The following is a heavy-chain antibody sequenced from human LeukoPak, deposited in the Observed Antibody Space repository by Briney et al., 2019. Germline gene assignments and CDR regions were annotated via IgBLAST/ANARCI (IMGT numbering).Heavy chain of an antibody. V-gene: IGHV3-30-3*01. Sequence: GGSLRLSCAASGFMFSSNWMSWVRQAPGKGLEWVAVISYDGSNKYYADSVKGRFTIPRDNSKNTLYLQMNSLRAEDTAVYYCARDRVGATDYFDYWGQGTLVTVSS. CDR3: ARDRVGATDYFDY. J-gene: IGHJ4*02. D-gene: IGHD1-26*01. CDR2: ISYDGSNK. CDR1: GFMFSSNW.